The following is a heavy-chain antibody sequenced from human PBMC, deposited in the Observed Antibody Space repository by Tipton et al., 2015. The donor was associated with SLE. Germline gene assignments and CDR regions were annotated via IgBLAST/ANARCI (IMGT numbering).Heavy chain of an antibody. Sequence: SLRLSCAASGFTFRSYAMTWVRQAPGKGLEWVSSISDSGGATYYADSVKGRFTISRDNAQNTVYLQMNSLRAEDTAIYYCARSGSLKDYDFWSANSWGQGTLVTVSS. J-gene: IGHJ4*02. CDR2: ISDSGGAT. V-gene: IGHV3-23*01. CDR1: GFTFRSYA. CDR3: ARSGSLKDYDFWSANS. D-gene: IGHD3-3*01.